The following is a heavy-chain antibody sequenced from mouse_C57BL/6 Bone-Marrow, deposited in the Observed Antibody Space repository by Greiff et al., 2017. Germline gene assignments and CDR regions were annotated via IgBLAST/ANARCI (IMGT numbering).Heavy chain of an antibody. CDR3: AREDGYYVWFAY. J-gene: IGHJ3*01. CDR2: ISYDGSN. CDR1: GYSITSGYY. V-gene: IGHV3-6*01. Sequence: EVKLVESGPGLVKPSQSLSLTCSVTGYSITSGYYWNWIRQFPGNKLEWMGYISYDGSNNYNPSLKNRISITRDTSKNQFFLMLNSVTTEDTATYYCAREDGYYVWFAYWGQGTLVTVSA. D-gene: IGHD2-3*01.